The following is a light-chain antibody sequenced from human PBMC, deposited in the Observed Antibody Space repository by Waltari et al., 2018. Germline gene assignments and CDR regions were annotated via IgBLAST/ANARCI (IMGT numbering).Light chain of an antibody. Sequence: QSALTQPASVSGSPGQAITISCTGSGSDIGSNNLVSWYQQHPGKAPKLMIHEATKRPAGVSDRFSGSKSGNTASLTISGLQAEDEADYYCSSYAGDSTFLVFGGGTKVTVL. CDR3: SSYAGDSTFLV. CDR2: EAT. J-gene: IGLJ2*01. V-gene: IGLV2-23*02. CDR1: GSDIGSNNL.